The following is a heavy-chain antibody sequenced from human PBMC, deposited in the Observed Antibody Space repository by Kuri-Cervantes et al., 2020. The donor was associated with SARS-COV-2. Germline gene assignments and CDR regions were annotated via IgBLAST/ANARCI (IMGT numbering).Heavy chain of an antibody. V-gene: IGHV1-46*01. J-gene: IGHJ4*02. CDR3: ARDGDYSNYGMYYFDY. CDR1: GYTFTSYY. D-gene: IGHD4-11*01. CDR2: INPSGGST. Sequence: ASMKVSCKASGYTFTSYYMHWVRQAPGQGLEWTGIINPSGGSTSYAQKFQGRVTMTRDTSTSTVYMELSSLRSEDTAVYYCARDGDYSNYGMYYFDYWGQGTLVTVSS.